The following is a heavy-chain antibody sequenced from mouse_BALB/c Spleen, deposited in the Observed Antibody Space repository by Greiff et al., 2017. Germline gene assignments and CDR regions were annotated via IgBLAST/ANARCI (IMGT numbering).Heavy chain of an antibody. Sequence: VKLMESGAELVRPGASVTLSCKASGYTFTDYEMHWVKQTPVHGLEWIGAIDPETGGTAYNQKFKGKATLTADKSSSTAYMELRSLTSEDSAVYYCTREKVWFAYWGQGTLVTVSA. CDR3: TREKVWFAY. CDR2: IDPETGGT. CDR1: GYTFTDYE. J-gene: IGHJ3*01. V-gene: IGHV1-15*01.